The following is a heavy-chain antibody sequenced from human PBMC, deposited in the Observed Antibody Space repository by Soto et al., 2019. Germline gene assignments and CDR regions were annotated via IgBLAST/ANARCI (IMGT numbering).Heavy chain of an antibody. CDR1: GFTFSTYN. J-gene: IGHJ4*02. CDR3: AKEAYYDSSGYPDY. D-gene: IGHD3-22*01. CDR2: ISSSSDFI. V-gene: IGHV3-21*01. Sequence: EVQLVESGGGLVKPGGSLRLSCAASGFTFSTYNMNWVRQAPGKGLEWVSSISSSSDFIYYADSVKGRFTISRDNTKNSLYLQMNSLRAEDTAVYYCAKEAYYDSSGYPDYWGQGTLVTVSS.